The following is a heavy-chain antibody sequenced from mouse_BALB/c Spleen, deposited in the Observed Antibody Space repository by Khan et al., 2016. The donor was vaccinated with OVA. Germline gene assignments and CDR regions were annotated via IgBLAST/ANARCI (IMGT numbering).Heavy chain of an antibody. J-gene: IGHJ2*01. CDR3: ARTARIKY. Sequence: EVKLMESGPGLVEPSQSLSLTCTVTGYSIPSGYGWNWLRQFPGNKLEWMGYISYSGSTNYNPSLKSRISITRDTSKNQFFLQLNYVTTEDTATYYCARTARIKYWGQGTTLTVSS. CDR1: GYSIPSGYG. CDR2: ISYSGST. V-gene: IGHV3-2*02. D-gene: IGHD1-2*01.